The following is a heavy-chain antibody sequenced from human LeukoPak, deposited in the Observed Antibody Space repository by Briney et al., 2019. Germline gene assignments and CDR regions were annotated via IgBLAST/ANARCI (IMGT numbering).Heavy chain of an antibody. J-gene: IGHJ3*02. D-gene: IGHD4-23*01. V-gene: IGHV3-53*01. CDR3: ARDSEEYGGPGGFDI. Sequence: ETGGSLRLSCAASGFTFSSYAMSWFRQAPGKGLEWVSIIYSGGSTYYADSVKGRFTISRDNSKNTLFLQMTSLRAEDTAVYYCARDSEEYGGPGGFDIWGQGTMVTVSS. CDR1: GFTFSSYA. CDR2: IYSGGST.